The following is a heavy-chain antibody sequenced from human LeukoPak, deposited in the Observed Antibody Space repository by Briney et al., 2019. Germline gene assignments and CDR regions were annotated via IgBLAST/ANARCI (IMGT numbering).Heavy chain of an antibody. Sequence: SETLSLTCTVSGGSISSYYWSWIRQPPGKGLEWIGYIYYSGSTNYNPSLKSRVTISVDTSKNQFSLKLSSVTAADTAVYYCARGGYFDWFPDYWGQGTLVTVSS. CDR1: GGSISSYY. CDR2: IYYSGST. V-gene: IGHV4-59*01. CDR3: ARGGYFDWFPDY. D-gene: IGHD3-9*01. J-gene: IGHJ4*02.